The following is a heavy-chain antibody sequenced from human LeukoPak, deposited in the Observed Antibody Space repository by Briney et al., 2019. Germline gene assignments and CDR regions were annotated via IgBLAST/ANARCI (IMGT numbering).Heavy chain of an antibody. Sequence: PGGSPRLSCAVSGFSIRSSWMSWVRQIPGKGLEWVADMNEDGSVTWYADSVKGRFTVSRDNAKNSVDLQMSSLRAEDTAVYYCARDPAWGAIDYWGQGTLVTVSS. V-gene: IGHV3-7*01. CDR2: MNEDGSVT. CDR1: GFSIRSSW. J-gene: IGHJ4*02. D-gene: IGHD7-27*01. CDR3: ARDPAWGAIDY.